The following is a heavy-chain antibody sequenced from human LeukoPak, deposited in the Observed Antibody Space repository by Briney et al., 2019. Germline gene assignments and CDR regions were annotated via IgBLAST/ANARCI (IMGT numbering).Heavy chain of an antibody. J-gene: IGHJ3*02. D-gene: IGHD2-2*01. Sequence: GGSLRLSCAASGFTFSSFWMSWVRQAPGKGLEWVANIKQDGSEKYYVDSVKGRFTISRDNAKNSLYLQMNSLRAEDTAVYYCAGYGVVVPAARDAFDIWGQGTMVTVSS. V-gene: IGHV3-7*01. CDR2: IKQDGSEK. CDR3: AGYGVVVPAARDAFDI. CDR1: GFTFSSFW.